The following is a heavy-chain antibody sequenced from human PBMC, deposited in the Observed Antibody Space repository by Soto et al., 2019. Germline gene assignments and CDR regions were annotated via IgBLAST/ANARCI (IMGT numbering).Heavy chain of an antibody. CDR1: GGSISPFY. D-gene: IGHD2-15*01. CDR3: ARVGGVAARTFDY. J-gene: IGHJ4*02. CDR2: LYYSGNT. Sequence: QVQLQESGPGVVKPSETLSLTCTVSGGSISPFYWSWVRQPPGKGLEWIGYLYYSGNTNYNPSLKRPVTISVDASKNQVSLRLTSVTAADTAVYYCARVGGVAARTFDYWGQGTVVTVSS. V-gene: IGHV4-59*01.